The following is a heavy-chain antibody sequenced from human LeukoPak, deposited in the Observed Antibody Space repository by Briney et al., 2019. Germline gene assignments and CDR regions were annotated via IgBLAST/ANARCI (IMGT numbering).Heavy chain of an antibody. V-gene: IGHV4-38-2*01. CDR3: VRLFGGDGKNCFDA. CDR1: GYSISSGYY. Sequence: PSETLSLTCAVSGYSISSGYYWGWIRQPPGKGLEWIGSIYRSGGTNYNPSLRGRVTISVDTSKNQLSLNLSSVTAADTAVYYCVRLFGGDGKNCFDAWGQGTLVTVSS. J-gene: IGHJ5*02. CDR2: IYRSGGT. D-gene: IGHD3-16*01.